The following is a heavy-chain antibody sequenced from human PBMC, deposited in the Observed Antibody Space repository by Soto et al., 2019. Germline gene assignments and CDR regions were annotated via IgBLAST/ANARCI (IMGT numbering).Heavy chain of an antibody. CDR2: IWYDGSNK. D-gene: IGHD1-1*01. V-gene: IGHV3-33*01. CDR1: VFTFSSYG. CDR3: ARDRVGLERSYYYGMDV. J-gene: IGHJ6*02. Sequence: PWWSLRLSCSASVFTFSSYGMHWVRQAPGKGLEWVAVIWYDGSNKYYADSVKCRFTISRDNSKNTLYLQMNSLRAEDTAVYYCARDRVGLERSYYYGMDVWGQGTTVTVSS.